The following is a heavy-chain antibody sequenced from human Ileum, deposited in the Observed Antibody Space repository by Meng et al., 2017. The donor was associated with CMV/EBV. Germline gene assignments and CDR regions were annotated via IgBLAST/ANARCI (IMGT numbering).Heavy chain of an antibody. CDR2: IIPTFGAP. CDR1: GGTFRNYA. Sequence: SGGTFRNYAFSWVRQAPGQGLEWMGGIIPTFGAPNYAQKFGGRVTVTTDESTSTAYMELTNLRSEDTAMYYCAVDFWSGYYTTLDYWGQGTLVTVSS. J-gene: IGHJ4*02. D-gene: IGHD3-3*01. CDR3: AVDFWSGYYTTLDY. V-gene: IGHV1-69*05.